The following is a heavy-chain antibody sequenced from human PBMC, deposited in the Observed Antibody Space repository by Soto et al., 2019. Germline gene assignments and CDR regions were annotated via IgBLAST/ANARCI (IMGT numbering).Heavy chain of an antibody. CDR2: ISGSGGST. CDR3: AKGALRVVVVIIDAFDI. V-gene: IGHV3-23*01. J-gene: IGHJ3*02. D-gene: IGHD3-22*01. CDR1: GFTFSSYA. Sequence: GGSLRLSCAASGFTFSSYAMSWVRQAPGKGLEWVSAISGSGGSTYYADSVKGRFTISRDNSKNTLYLQMNSLRAEDTAVYYCAKGALRVVVVIIDAFDIWGQGTMVTVSS.